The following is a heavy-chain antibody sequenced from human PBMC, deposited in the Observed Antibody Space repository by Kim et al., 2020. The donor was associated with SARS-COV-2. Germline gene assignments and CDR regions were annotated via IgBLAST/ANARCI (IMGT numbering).Heavy chain of an antibody. CDR2: ISAYNGNT. CDR3: ARGRDYGSGSYNWFDP. Sequence: ASVKVSCKASGYTFTSYGISWVRQAPGQGLEWMGWISAYNGNTNYAQKLQGRVTMTTDTSTSTAYMELRSLRSDDTAVYYCARGRDYGSGSYNWFDPWGQGTLVTVSS. J-gene: IGHJ5*02. V-gene: IGHV1-18*01. CDR1: GYTFTSYG. D-gene: IGHD3-10*01.